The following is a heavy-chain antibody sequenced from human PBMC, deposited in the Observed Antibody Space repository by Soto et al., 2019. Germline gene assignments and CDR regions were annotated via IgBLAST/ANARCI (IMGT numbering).Heavy chain of an antibody. CDR1: GGSISSSSYY. V-gene: IGHV4-39*01. J-gene: IGHJ4*02. CDR2: IYYSGST. CDR3: ARQSRPDCSSTSCYKELARIYYFDY. Sequence: QLQLQESGPGLVKPSETLSLTCTVSGGSISSSSYYWGWIRQPPGKGLEWIGSIYYSGSTYYNPSLKSRVTLSVDTSKHQFSLKLSSVTAADTAVYYCARQSRPDCSSTSCYKELARIYYFDYWGQGTLVTVSS. D-gene: IGHD2-2*02.